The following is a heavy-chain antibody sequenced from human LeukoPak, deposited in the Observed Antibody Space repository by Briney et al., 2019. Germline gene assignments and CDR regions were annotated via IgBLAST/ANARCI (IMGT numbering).Heavy chain of an antibody. CDR2: INPNSGGT. J-gene: IGHJ4*02. Sequence: ASVKVSCKASGYTFTGYYMHWVRQAPGQGLEWMGWINPNSGGTNYAQKFQGRVTMTRDTSTSTAYMELRSLRSDDTAVYYCARRAPLYYYDSSGYYSFDYWGQGTLVTVSS. V-gene: IGHV1-2*02. D-gene: IGHD3-22*01. CDR1: GYTFTGYY. CDR3: ARRAPLYYYDSSGYYSFDY.